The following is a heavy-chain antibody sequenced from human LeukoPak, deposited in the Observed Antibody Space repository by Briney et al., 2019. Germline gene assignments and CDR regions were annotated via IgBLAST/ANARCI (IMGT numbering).Heavy chain of an antibody. CDR1: GGTFSSYA. V-gene: IGHV1-69*04. CDR3: ARIPPGIAAADY. D-gene: IGHD6-13*01. Sequence: SVKVSCKASGGTFSSYAISWVRQAPGQGLEWMGKIIPILGIANYAQKFQGRVTITADKSTSTAYMELSSLRSEDTAVYYCARIPPGIAAADYWGQGTLVTVSS. CDR2: IIPILGIA. J-gene: IGHJ4*02.